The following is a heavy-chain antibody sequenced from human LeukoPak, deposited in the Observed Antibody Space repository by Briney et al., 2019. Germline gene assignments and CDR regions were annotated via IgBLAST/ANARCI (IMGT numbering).Heavy chain of an antibody. D-gene: IGHD5-24*01. J-gene: IGHJ4*02. CDR3: ARVAWPRGFDY. V-gene: IGHV3-74*01. Sequence: GGSLRLSCAAAGFTFSSYWMHWVRQAPGKGLVWVSRINTDVSSTSYADSVKGRFTIYRNNAQNRLYMQMNSLRAADKAVSYCARVAWPRGFDYWGQGTLVTVSS. CDR2: INTDVSST. CDR1: GFTFSSYW.